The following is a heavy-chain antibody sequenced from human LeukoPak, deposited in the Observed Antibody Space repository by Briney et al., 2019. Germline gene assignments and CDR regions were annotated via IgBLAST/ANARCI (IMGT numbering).Heavy chain of an antibody. V-gene: IGHV3-23*01. J-gene: IGHJ6*03. Sequence: GGSLRLSCAASGFTFSNYAMSWVRKAPGEGQEWVSSISGSGGITYYADPVKGRFTISRDNSKNALSLQMNSLRAEDTAVYYCAKDIRYCGGGSCEYYYYMDVWGKGTTVTVSS. D-gene: IGHD2-15*01. CDR2: ISGSGGIT. CDR1: GFTFSNYA. CDR3: AKDIRYCGGGSCEYYYYMDV.